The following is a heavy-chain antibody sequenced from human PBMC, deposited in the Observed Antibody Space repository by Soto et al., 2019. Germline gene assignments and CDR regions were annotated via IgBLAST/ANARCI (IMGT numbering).Heavy chain of an antibody. J-gene: IGHJ6*02. Sequence: WWSWFRQPPGKGLEWIGEIYHSGSTNYNPSLKSRVTISVDKSKNQFSLKLSSVTAADTAVYYCARQRGSENCSGGSCYPYYYYGMDVWGQGTTVTVSS. CDR1: W. CDR2: IYHSGST. V-gene: IGHV4-4*02. CDR3: ARQRGSENCSGGSCYPYYYYGMDV. D-gene: IGHD2-15*01.